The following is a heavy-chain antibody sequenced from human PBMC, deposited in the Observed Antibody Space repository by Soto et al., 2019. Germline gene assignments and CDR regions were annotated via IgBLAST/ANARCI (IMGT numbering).Heavy chain of an antibody. J-gene: IGHJ4*02. Sequence: EVQLLESGGGLVQPGGSLRLSCAASGFTFNNYAMTWVRQAPGKGLEWVSAISGSGDTAYYADSVRGRFTISRDNSKNTLYLQLNSLRTEDTAVYYCTKRMVVAATTSGKGNYFDHWGQGKLVTVSS. V-gene: IGHV3-23*01. CDR2: ISGSGDTA. D-gene: IGHD2-15*01. CDR3: TKRMVVAATTSGKGNYFDH. CDR1: GFTFNNYA.